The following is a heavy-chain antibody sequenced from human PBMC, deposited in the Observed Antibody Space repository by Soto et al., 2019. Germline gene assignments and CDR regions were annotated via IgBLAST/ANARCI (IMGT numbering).Heavy chain of an antibody. V-gene: IGHV3-23*01. J-gene: IGHJ6*02. CDR2: IGGSGGST. D-gene: IGHD3-22*01. CDR1: GFTFSSYA. Sequence: GGSLRLSCAASGFTFSSYAMSWVRQAPGKGLEWVSAIGGSGGSTYYADSVKGRFTISRDSSKNTLFLQMNSLRAEDTAVYYCAKDPYYYDTSEMDVWGQGTTVTVSS. CDR3: AKDPYYYDTSEMDV.